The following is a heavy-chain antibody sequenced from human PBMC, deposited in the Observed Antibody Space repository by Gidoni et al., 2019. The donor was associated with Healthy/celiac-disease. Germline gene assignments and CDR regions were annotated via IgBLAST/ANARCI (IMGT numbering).Heavy chain of an antibody. J-gene: IGHJ4*02. D-gene: IGHD3-3*01. CDR2: VYCDDDK. CDR1: GFSLSTSGVG. Sequence: QITLKESGPTLVKPTQTLTLTCTFSGFSLSTSGVGVGWILQHPGKALEGLAIVYCDDDKGYITSPKSRCTITKDTAKNQVVLTMTNMDPVDTATYYCAHSLTYYDFWSGYTRGTLFDYWGQGTLVTVSS. CDR3: AHSLTYYDFWSGYTRGTLFDY. V-gene: IGHV2-5*02.